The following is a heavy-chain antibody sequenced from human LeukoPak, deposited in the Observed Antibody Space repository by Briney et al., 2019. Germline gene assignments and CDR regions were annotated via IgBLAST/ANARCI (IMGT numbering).Heavy chain of an antibody. CDR3: ARDAAADYYYGMDV. V-gene: IGHV4-30-4*01. CDR2: IYYSGST. J-gene: IGHJ6*02. CDR1: GGSISSGDYY. D-gene: IGHD6-13*01. Sequence: SQTLSLTCTVSGGSISSGDYYWSWIRQPPGKGLEWIGYIYYSGSTYYNPSLKSRVTISVDTSKNQFSLKLSSVTAADTAVYYCARDAAADYYYGMDVWGQGTTVTVSS.